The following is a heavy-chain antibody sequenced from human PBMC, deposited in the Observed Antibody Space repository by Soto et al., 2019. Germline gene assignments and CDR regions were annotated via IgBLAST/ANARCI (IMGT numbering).Heavy chain of an antibody. J-gene: IGHJ6*02. CDR3: VHSRCGGDCLRSYSSHYYYGMDV. V-gene: IGHV2-5*02. CDR2: IYWDNDK. CDR1: GFSLSTGGVG. Sequence: QITLKESGPTLVKPTQTLTLTCTFSGFSLSTGGVGVGWIRQPPGKALEWLALIYWDNDKRYSPSLRSRLTATKDTSKNQXXLXMXXMDPVDTATYYCVHSRCGGDCLRSYSSHYYYGMDVWGQGTTVTVFS. D-gene: IGHD2-21*02.